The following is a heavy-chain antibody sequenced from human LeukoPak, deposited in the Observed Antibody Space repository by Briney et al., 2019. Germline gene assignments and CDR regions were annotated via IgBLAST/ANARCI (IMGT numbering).Heavy chain of an antibody. D-gene: IGHD6-6*01. V-gene: IGHV4-38-2*02. CDR3: ARDAERSSSSHFDY. CDR1: GYSISSGYY. Sequence: PSETLSLTCTVSGYSISSGYYWGWIRQPPGKGLEWIGSIYHSGSTYYNPSLKSRVTISVDTSKNQFSLKLSSVTAADTAVYYCARDAERSSSSHFDYWGQGTLVTVSS. CDR2: IYHSGST. J-gene: IGHJ4*02.